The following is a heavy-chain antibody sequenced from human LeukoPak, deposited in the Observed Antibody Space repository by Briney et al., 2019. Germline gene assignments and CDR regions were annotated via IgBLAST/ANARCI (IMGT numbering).Heavy chain of an antibody. CDR2: IDHIGRS. Sequence: SETLSLTCAVYGESLSGFYWTWIRQPPGKGLEWVGEIDHIGRSNYNPSLKSRVTISVDTSKNQFSLKLSSVTAADTAVYYCARLEMATIGICDYWGQGTLVTVSS. D-gene: IGHD5-24*01. CDR1: GESLSGFY. V-gene: IGHV4-34*01. J-gene: IGHJ4*02. CDR3: ARLEMATIGICDY.